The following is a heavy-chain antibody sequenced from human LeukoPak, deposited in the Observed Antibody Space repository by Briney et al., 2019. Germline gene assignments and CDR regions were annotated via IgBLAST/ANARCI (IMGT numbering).Heavy chain of an antibody. D-gene: IGHD3-9*01. CDR3: ARSQHFDWLTDY. CDR2: INHSGST. J-gene: IGHJ4*02. V-gene: IGHV4-34*01. Sequence: SETLSLTCAVYGGSFSGYYWSWVRQPPGKGLEWIGEINHSGSTNYNPSLKSRVTISVDTSKNQFSLKLGSVTAADTAVYYCARSQHFDWLTDYWGQGTLVTVSS. CDR1: GGSFSGYY.